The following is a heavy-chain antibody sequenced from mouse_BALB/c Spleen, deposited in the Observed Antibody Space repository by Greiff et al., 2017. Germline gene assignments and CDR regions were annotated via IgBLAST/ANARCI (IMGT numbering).Heavy chain of an antibody. CDR1: GFNIKDTY. CDR2: IDPANGNT. CDR3: ASGLYFDY. J-gene: IGHJ2*01. Sequence: VHVKQSGAELVKPGASVKLSCTASGFNIKDTYMHWVKQRPEQGLEWIGRIDPANGNTKYDPKFQGKATITADTSSNTAYLQLSSLTSEDTAVYYCASGLYFDYWGQGTTLTVSS. V-gene: IGHV14-3*02.